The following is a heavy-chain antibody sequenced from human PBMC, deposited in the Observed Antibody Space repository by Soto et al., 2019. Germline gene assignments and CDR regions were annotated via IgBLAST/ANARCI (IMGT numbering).Heavy chain of an antibody. Sequence: EVHLVESGGGLMQPGGSLRLSCAASGAIFSAYEVNWVRQAPGKGLEWVSYTSSGGETIYYADSVKGRFTISRDNAKNSVYLQLTSLRAEDTAIYYCATQSDYAPIYGMDVWGQGTAVIVSS. J-gene: IGHJ6*02. D-gene: IGHD4-17*01. CDR2: TSSGGETI. V-gene: IGHV3-48*03. CDR1: GAIFSAYE. CDR3: ATQSDYAPIYGMDV.